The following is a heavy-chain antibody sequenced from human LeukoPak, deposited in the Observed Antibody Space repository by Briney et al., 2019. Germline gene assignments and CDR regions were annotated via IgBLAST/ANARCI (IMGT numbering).Heavy chain of an antibody. Sequence: ASVKVSCKASGYTFTSYYMHWVRQAPGQGLEWMGIINPSGGSTSYAQKFQGRVTMTRDTSTSTVYMELSSLRSEDTAVYYCARDLSGAAAGTMGDYWGQGTLVTVSS. V-gene: IGHV1-46*01. D-gene: IGHD6-13*01. CDR1: GYTFTSYY. J-gene: IGHJ4*02. CDR3: ARDLSGAAAGTMGDY. CDR2: INPSGGST.